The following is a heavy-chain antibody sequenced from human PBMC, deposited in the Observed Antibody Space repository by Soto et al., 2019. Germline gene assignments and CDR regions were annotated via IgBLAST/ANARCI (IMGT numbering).Heavy chain of an antibody. J-gene: IGHJ4*02. V-gene: IGHV1-18*04. D-gene: IGHD3-10*01. CDR1: GYIFLTYG. CDR2: ISPYTGKT. Sequence: ASVKVSCKASGYIFLTYGHSWVRQAPGQGLEWMGWISPYTGKTNYAQKFQGRLTMTTDTSTSTVYMELRSLRSDDTAVYYCVRDLDGSGSYYTDYCGRGTLVTGSS. CDR3: VRDLDGSGSYYTDY.